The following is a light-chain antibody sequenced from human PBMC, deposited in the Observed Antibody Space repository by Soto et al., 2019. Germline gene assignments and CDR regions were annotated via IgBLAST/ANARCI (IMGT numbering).Light chain of an antibody. CDR1: QSVSSSY. CDR2: GAS. V-gene: IGKV3-20*01. CDR3: QQYGSSPSIT. Sequence: EMVMTQSPATLSVSTGERATLSCRASQSVSSSYLAWYQQKPGQAPRLLIYGASSRATGIPDRFSGSGSGTDFTLTISRLEPEDFAVYYCQQYGSSPSITFGQGTRLEIK. J-gene: IGKJ5*01.